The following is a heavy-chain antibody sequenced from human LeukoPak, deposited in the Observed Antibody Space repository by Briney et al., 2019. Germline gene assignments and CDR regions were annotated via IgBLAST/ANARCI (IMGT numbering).Heavy chain of an antibody. CDR2: IYFSGGI. V-gene: IGHV4-59*01. CDR1: LGSINDFY. D-gene: IGHD6-19*01. J-gene: IGHJ4*02. CDR3: ARGALAVAVTFDY. Sequence: SEALSLTCSLSLGSINDFYWSWVRQTPGRGLGCIGYIYFSGGINYNLSLMCRVALSSAASHTRFCLNLTSAASEHTAVYFWARGALAVAVTFDYWGQGTLVTVSS.